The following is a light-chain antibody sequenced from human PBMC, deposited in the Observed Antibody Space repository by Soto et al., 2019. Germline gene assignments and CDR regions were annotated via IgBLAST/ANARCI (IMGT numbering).Light chain of an antibody. CDR3: QQYGSSPWT. CDR1: QTIRSNY. CDR2: GAS. J-gene: IGKJ1*01. Sequence: ETVLTQSPGTLSLSPGERATLSCRASQTIRSNYLAWYRQTPGQAPRLLIYGASNRATGIADRFSGSGSGTDVTLIISRLEPDDFALYYCQQYGSSPWTFGQGTKVEIK. V-gene: IGKV3-20*01.